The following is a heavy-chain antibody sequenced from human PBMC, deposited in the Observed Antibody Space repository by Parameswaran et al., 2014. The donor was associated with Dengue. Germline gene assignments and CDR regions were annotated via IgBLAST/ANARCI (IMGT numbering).Heavy chain of an antibody. CDR2: IYYSGST. V-gene: IGHV4-30-4*01. CDR3: ARDNSVAANRIYYYGMDV. J-gene: IGHJ6*02. D-gene: IGHD2-15*01. Sequence: PGKGLEWIGYIYYSGSTYYNPSLKSRVTISVDTSKNQFSLKLSSVTAADTAVYYCARDNSVAANRIYYYGMDVWGQGTTVTVSS.